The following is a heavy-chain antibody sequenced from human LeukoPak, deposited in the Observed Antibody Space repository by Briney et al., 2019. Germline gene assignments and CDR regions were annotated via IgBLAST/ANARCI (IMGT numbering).Heavy chain of an antibody. V-gene: IGHV4-59*08. CDR3: ARGYSTGWYGGFDF. J-gene: IGHJ4*02. Sequence: SETLSLTCTVSGGSISSYYWSWIRQPPGKGLEWIGFINYSGSTTYNPSLKSRVTISVDTSRNQFSLKLSSVTAADRAVYYCARGYSTGWYGGFDFWGQGTLVAVSS. CDR1: GGSISSYY. CDR2: INYSGST. D-gene: IGHD6-19*01.